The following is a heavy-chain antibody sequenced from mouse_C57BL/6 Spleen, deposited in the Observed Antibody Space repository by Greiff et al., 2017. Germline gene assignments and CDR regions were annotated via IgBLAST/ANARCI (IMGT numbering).Heavy chain of an antibody. Sequence: QVQLQQPGAELVKPGASVKLSCKASGYTFTSYWMQWVKQRPGQGLEWIGEIDPSDSYTNYNQKFKGKATLTVDTSSSTAYMQLSSLTSGDSAVYYCARWSTTVVADYWGQGTTLTVSS. CDR2: IDPSDSYT. CDR1: GYTFTSYW. J-gene: IGHJ2*01. D-gene: IGHD1-1*01. CDR3: ARWSTTVVADY. V-gene: IGHV1-50*01.